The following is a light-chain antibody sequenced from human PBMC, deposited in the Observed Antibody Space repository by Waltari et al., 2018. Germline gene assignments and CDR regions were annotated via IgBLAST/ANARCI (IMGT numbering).Light chain of an antibody. CDR2: GAS. CDR1: QTINSN. J-gene: IGKJ2*01. Sequence: EIVLTQSPATLSVSPGERATLSCRASQTINSNLAWYQQQPGQAPRPLIYGASTRAIGIPARFSGSGSGTEFTLTITSLQSEDFAVYFCQQYHKWPPYTFGQGTKLDI. CDR3: QQYHKWPPYT. V-gene: IGKV3-15*01.